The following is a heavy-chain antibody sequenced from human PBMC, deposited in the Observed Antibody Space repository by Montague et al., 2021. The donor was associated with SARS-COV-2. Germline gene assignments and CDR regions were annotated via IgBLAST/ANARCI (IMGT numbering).Heavy chain of an antibody. CDR1: GGSLSSYY. Sequence: SETLSLTCAVSGGSLSSYYWSWIRQPPGKGLEWIAEISHSGSTSYNPSLKSRVTISVDTSKNQFSLKLSSATAADTAVYYCARVPLLLLFGPRGYGLDLWGQGTLVTVSS. CDR2: ISHSGST. V-gene: IGHV4-34*01. J-gene: IGHJ4*03. CDR3: ARVPLLLLFGPRGYGLDL. D-gene: IGHD2-15*01.